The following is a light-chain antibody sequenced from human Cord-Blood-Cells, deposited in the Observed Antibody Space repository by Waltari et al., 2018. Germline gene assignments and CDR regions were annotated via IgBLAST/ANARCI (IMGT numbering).Light chain of an antibody. CDR3: QQSYSTPYT. V-gene: IGKV1-39*01. J-gene: IGKJ2*01. CDR2: AAP. Sequence: TQSPSSLSASVGDRVTITCRASQSISSYLNWYQQKPGKAPKLLIYAAPSLQSGVPSRFSGSGSGTDFTLTISSLQPEDFATYYCQQSYSTPYTFGQGTKLEIK. CDR1: QSISSY.